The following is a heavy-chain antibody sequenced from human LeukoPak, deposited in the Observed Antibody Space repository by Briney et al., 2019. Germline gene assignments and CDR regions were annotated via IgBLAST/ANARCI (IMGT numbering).Heavy chain of an antibody. CDR2: ISRDGTGT. CDR3: AKCKTKGVVAAGGFDYFDC. V-gene: IGHV3-43*01. D-gene: IGHD2-15*01. Sequence: PGGSLRLSCAASGFTFDDYTMYWVRQAPGKGLEWVSLISRDGTGTYYADSVKGRFTISRDNSKNSLYLQMNSLRTEDTALYYCAKCKTKGVVAAGGFDYFDCWGQGALVTVSS. J-gene: IGHJ4*02. CDR1: GFTFDDYT.